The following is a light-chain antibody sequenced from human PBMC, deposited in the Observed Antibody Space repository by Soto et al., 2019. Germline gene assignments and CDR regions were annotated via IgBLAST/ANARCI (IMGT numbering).Light chain of an antibody. Sequence: ETMMTQSPDTLSVSLWERATLSCMASQSLRSSLAWYQQKPGQAPRLLIYDASTRATGIPARFSGSGSGTDFTLTISGLQSEDFAVYYCQQYNNWPRTFGQGTKVDIK. J-gene: IGKJ1*01. CDR2: DAS. CDR3: QQYNNWPRT. V-gene: IGKV3-15*01. CDR1: QSLRSS.